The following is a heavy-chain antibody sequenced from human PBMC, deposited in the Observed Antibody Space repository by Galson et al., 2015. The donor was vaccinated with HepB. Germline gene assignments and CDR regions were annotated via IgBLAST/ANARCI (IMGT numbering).Heavy chain of an antibody. CDR3: VWSNLIDY. CDR1: GGTLRNYA. D-gene: IGHD3-3*01. Sequence: SVKVSCKASGGTLRNYAMSWVRQAPGQGLEWMGGFIPLFGRTQYAQKVQGRVTITADGSTSTVYMEVSSLRSQDTAMYYCVWSNLIDYWGQGTLVTVSS. V-gene: IGHV1-69*13. CDR2: FIPLFGRT. J-gene: IGHJ4*02.